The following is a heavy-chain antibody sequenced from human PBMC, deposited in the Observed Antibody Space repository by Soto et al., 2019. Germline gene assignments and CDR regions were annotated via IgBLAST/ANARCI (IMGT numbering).Heavy chain of an antibody. CDR2: IWYDGSNQ. CDR3: ARDQVQMQYYGHTLDV. Sequence: QVQLVESGGGVVQPGRSLRLSCVVSGFTFSNYGMHWVRQAPGKGLEWVADIWYDGSNQRYADSVEGRFTISRDNSKNTLYLQMNGLSVEDTAVSYCARDQVQMQYYGHTLDVWGQGTTVTVSS. CDR1: GFTFSNYG. J-gene: IGHJ6*02. V-gene: IGHV3-33*01. D-gene: IGHD1-1*01.